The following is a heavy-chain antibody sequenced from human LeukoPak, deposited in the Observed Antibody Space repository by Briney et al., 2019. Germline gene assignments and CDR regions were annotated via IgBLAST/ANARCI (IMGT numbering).Heavy chain of an antibody. CDR3: ASPCTYGSGSQLNY. Sequence: GASVKVSCRASGCTFTAYYMHWVRQAPGQGLEWMGWINPSSGGTNYAQKFQGRVIMTRDTSISTAYMELSRLRSDDTAVYYCASPCTYGSGSQLNYWGQGTLVTVSS. J-gene: IGHJ4*02. CDR2: INPSSGGT. D-gene: IGHD3-10*01. V-gene: IGHV1-2*02. CDR1: GCTFTAYY.